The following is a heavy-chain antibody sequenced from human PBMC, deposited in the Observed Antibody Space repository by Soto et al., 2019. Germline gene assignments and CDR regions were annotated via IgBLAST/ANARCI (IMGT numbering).Heavy chain of an antibody. D-gene: IGHD3-3*01. V-gene: IGHV3-11*01. CDR3: VTIFGVVIADYGFDI. J-gene: IGHJ3*02. CDR1: GFTFSDYY. CDR2: ISSSGSTR. Sequence: GGSLRLSCAASGFTFSDYYMSWIRQAPGKGLEWVSYISSSGSTRYSADSVKGRFTISRDNAKNSLYLQMNSLRVEDTAVYYCVTIFGVVIADYGFDIWGQGTMVTVSS.